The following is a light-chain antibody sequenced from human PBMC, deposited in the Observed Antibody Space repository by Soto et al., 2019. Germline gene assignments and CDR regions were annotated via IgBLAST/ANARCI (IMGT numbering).Light chain of an antibody. CDR1: RGIHTH. CDR2: AAS. Sequence: DIQMTQSPSSLSASVGDRVTITCRASRGIHTHLAWYQQKPGNAPKLLIYAASTLQSGVPSRFSASGSGTDFILTISAVQSEDVGTYFCQAYDKAPWTFGPGTRV. J-gene: IGKJ1*01. V-gene: IGKV1-27*01. CDR3: QAYDKAPWT.